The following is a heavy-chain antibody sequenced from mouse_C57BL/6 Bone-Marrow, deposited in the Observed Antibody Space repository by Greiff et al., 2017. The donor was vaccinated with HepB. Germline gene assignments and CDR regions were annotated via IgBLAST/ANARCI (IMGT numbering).Heavy chain of an antibody. CDR1: GFTFSSYA. V-gene: IGHV5-4*01. Sequence: EVQVVESGGGLVKPGGSLKLSCAASGFTFSSYAMSWVRQTPEKRLEWVATISDGGSYTYYPDNVKGRFTISRDNAKNNLYLQMSHLKSEDTAMYYCARWLSRAMDYWGQGTSVTVSS. J-gene: IGHJ4*01. D-gene: IGHD1-2*01. CDR3: ARWLSRAMDY. CDR2: ISDGGSYT.